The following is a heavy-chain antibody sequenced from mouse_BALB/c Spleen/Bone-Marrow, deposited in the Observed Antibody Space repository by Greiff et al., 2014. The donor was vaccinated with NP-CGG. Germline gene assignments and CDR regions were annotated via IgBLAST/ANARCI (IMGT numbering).Heavy chain of an antibody. J-gene: IGHJ4*01. V-gene: IGHV1-80*01. D-gene: IGHD2-4*01. Sequence: VQGVESGAEVMRPGSSVNISCKASGYAFSNYGMNWVKQRPGQGLEWIGQIYPGDGDTNYSGKFKGRVTLTADKSSSAAYMQLSSLTSEDSAVYFCARVYDYGRGYAMDYWGQGTSVTVSS. CDR3: ARVYDYGRGYAMDY. CDR2: IYPGDGDT. CDR1: GYAFSNYG.